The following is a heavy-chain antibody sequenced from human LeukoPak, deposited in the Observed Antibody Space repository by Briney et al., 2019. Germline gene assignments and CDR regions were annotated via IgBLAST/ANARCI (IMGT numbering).Heavy chain of an antibody. V-gene: IGHV3-15*01. D-gene: IGHD3-10*01. J-gene: IGHJ3*02. CDR3: TLSNGGTYYYGSGSLAAFDI. CDR2: IKSKTDGGTT. CDR1: GFTFSNAW. Sequence: PGGSLRLSCAASGFTFSNAWMSWVRQAPGKGLEWVGRIKSKTDGGTTDYAAPVKGRFTISRDDSKNTLYLQMNSLKTEDTAVYYCTLSNGGTYYYGSGSLAAFDIWGQGTMVTVSS.